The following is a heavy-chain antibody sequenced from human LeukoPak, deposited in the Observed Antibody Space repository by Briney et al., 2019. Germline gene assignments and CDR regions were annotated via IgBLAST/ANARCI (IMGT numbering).Heavy chain of an antibody. J-gene: IGHJ4*02. CDR2: ISGSGGST. D-gene: IGHD3-3*01. CDR1: GFTFSNYA. V-gene: IGHV3-23*01. CDR3: AKGLSYDFWSGYYRYFDY. Sequence: GGSLRLSCAASGFTFSNYAMSWVRQAPGKGLEWVSAISGSGGSTYYADSVKGRFTISRDNSKNTLYLQMNSLRAEDTAVYYCAKGLSYDFWSGYYRYFDYWGQGTLVTVSS.